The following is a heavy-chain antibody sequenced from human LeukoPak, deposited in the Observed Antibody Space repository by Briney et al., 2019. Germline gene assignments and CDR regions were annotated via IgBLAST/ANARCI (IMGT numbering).Heavy chain of an antibody. CDR2: IYHSGST. CDR1: GYSISSGYY. J-gene: IGHJ4*02. CDR3: ARRRYSYALFDY. D-gene: IGHD5-18*01. Sequence: SETLSLTCTVSGYSISSGYYWGWIRQPPGKGLEWIGSIYHSGSTYYNPSLKSRVTISVDTFKNQFSLKLSSVTAADTAVYYCARRRYSYALFDYWGQGTLVTVSS. V-gene: IGHV4-38-2*02.